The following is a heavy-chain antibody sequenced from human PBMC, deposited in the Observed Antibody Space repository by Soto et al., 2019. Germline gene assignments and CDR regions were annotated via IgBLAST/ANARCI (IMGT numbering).Heavy chain of an antibody. CDR3: ARGRYGDC. CDR1: GYAFTTYG. Sequence: QVHLVQSGAEVKKPGASVKVSCKGSGYAFTTYGITWVRQAPGQGLEWMGWISPHNCNTNYAQKLQGRVTVTRDTSTSTAYMELRSLRSDDTAVYYCARGRYGDCWGQGALVTVSS. D-gene: IGHD1-1*01. V-gene: IGHV1-18*01. CDR2: ISPHNCNT. J-gene: IGHJ4*02.